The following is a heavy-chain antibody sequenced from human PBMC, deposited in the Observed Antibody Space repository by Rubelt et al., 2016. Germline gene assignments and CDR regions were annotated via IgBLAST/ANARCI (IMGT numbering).Heavy chain of an antibody. Sequence: QVQLQESGPGLVKPSETLSLTCTVSGGSISSYYWSWIRQPPGKGLEWIGYIYYSGSTNYNPSLKSRVTISVDTSKNQFSLKLSSVTASDTAVYYCARRSRRLRAGFDYWGQGTLVTVSS. CDR1: GGSISSYY. J-gene: IGHJ4*02. CDR2: IYYSGST. D-gene: IGHD6-13*01. V-gene: IGHV4-59*01. CDR3: ARRSRRLRAGFDY.